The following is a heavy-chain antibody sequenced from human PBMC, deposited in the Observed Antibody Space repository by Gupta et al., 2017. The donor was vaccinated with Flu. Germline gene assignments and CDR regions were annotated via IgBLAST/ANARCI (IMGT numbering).Heavy chain of an antibody. D-gene: IGHD3-16*01. Sequence: APGKGLESVSTVRDSGTGTYDADAVKGRFTISRDNSKTTLYLQMSSLSAEDSAADYCAKGRTVIPETRLGDHWGQGTLVTVSS. CDR3: AKGRTVIPETRLGDH. V-gene: IGHV3-23*01. J-gene: IGHJ4*02. CDR2: VRDSGTGT.